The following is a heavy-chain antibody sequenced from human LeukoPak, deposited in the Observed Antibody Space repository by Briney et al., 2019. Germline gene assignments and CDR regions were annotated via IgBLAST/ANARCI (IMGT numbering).Heavy chain of an antibody. Sequence: GASVKVSCKASGGTFSSYAISWVRQAPGQGLEWMGGIIPIFGTANYAQKSQGRVTITADESTSTAYMELSSLRSEDTAVYYCASLIAAAATRGHWGQGTLVTVSS. J-gene: IGHJ4*02. CDR3: ASLIAAAATRGH. D-gene: IGHD6-13*01. CDR2: IIPIFGTA. CDR1: GGTFSSYA. V-gene: IGHV1-69*01.